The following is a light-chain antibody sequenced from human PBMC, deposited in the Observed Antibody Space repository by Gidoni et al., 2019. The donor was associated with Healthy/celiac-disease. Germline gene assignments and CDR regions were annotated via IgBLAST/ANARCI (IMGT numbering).Light chain of an antibody. CDR3: QQRSNWIT. CDR2: DAS. J-gene: IGKJ5*01. CDR1: QSVSSY. V-gene: IGKV3-11*01. Sequence: EIVLTQSPATLSLSPGERATLSCRASQSVSSYLAWYQQKPGQAPRLLIYDASNRATGIPARFSCSGSGTDFTLTISSLETEDFAVYYCQQRSNWITFGQGTRLEIK.